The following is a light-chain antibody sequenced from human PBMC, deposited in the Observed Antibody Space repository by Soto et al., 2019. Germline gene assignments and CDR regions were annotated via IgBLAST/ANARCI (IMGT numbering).Light chain of an antibody. CDR3: QQYYSIPKT. CDR2: WAS. Sequence: SLMTQSPADMCVSLGERATHKCNSILSVLYDSNNKNYLAWYQQKPGQPPKLLIYWASTRESGVPDRFSGTGSGTDFTLTIISLQAEDVAVYYCQQYYSIPKTFGQGAKVDIK. CDR1: LSVLYDSNNKNY. V-gene: IGKV4-1*01. J-gene: IGKJ1*01.